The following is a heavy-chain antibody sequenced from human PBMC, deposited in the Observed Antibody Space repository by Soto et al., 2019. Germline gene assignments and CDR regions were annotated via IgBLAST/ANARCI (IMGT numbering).Heavy chain of an antibody. CDR1: GYTFTSSA. Sequence: SVKVSCKASGYTFTSSAMQCLRQARGQRLEWIGWIVVGSGNTNYAQKFQERVTITRDMSTSTAYMELSSLRSEDTAVYYCAAPRPNRYYYYYMDVWGKGTTVTVSS. CDR2: IVVGSGNT. V-gene: IGHV1-58*02. CDR3: AAPRPNRYYYYYMDV. J-gene: IGHJ6*03.